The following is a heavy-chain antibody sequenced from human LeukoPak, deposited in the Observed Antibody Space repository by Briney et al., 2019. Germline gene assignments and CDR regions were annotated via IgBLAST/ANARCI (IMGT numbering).Heavy chain of an antibody. D-gene: IGHD3-10*01. J-gene: IGHJ5*02. CDR2: ISSSSSTI. CDR3: ARGLAFDYGSGSYYT. CDR1: GFTFSSYS. V-gene: IGHV3-48*01. Sequence: PGGSLRLSCAASGFTFSSYSMNWVRQAPGKGLEWVSYISSSSSTIYYADSVKGRFTISRDNAKNSLYLQMNSLRAEDTAAYYCARGLAFDYGSGSYYTWGQGTLVTVSS.